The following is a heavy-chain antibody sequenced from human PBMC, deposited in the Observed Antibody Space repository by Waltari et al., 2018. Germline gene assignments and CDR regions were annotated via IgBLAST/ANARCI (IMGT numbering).Heavy chain of an antibody. CDR3: ARSPYYDFWSGSPYNWFDP. CDR1: GGTFSSYA. D-gene: IGHD3-3*01. CDR2: ITPIFGTA. V-gene: IGHV1-69*13. Sequence: QVQLVQSGAEVKKPGSSVKVSCKASGGTFSSYAISWVRQAPGQGLEWMGGITPIFGTANYAQKCQGRVTITADKSTSTAYMELSSLRSEDTAVYYCARSPYYDFWSGSPYNWFDPWGQGTLVTVSS. J-gene: IGHJ5*02.